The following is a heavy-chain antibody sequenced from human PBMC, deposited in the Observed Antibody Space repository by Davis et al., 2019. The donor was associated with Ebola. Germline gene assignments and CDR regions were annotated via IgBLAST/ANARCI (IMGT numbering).Heavy chain of an antibody. V-gene: IGHV3-30*03. Sequence: GESLKISCAASGFTFSSYGMHWVRQAPGKGLEWVAVISYDGSNKYYADSVKGRFTISRDNSKNTLYLQMNSLRAEDTAVYYCARDLVAAAGRPYYFDYWGQGTLVTVSS. D-gene: IGHD6-13*01. J-gene: IGHJ4*02. CDR3: ARDLVAAAGRPYYFDY. CDR2: ISYDGSNK. CDR1: GFTFSSYG.